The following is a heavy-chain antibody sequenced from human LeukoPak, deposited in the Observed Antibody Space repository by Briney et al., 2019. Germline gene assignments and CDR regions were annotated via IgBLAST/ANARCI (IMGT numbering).Heavy chain of an antibody. Sequence: SGTLSLTCAVSGGSISSSNWWSWVRQPPGKGLEWIGEIYHSGSTNYNPSLKSRVTISVDKSKNQFSLKLSSVTAADTVVYYCARAADNYDSSGYYPVVDYWGQGTLVTVSS. D-gene: IGHD3-22*01. CDR2: IYHSGST. V-gene: IGHV4-4*02. CDR1: GGSISSSNW. CDR3: ARAADNYDSSGYYPVVDY. J-gene: IGHJ4*02.